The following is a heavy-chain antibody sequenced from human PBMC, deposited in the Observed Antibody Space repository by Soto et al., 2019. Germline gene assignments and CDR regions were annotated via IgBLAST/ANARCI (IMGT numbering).Heavy chain of an antibody. CDR2: ISGYNGNT. CDR3: ARGGSSWSAEYYQH. Sequence: QVQLMQSGREVKKPGASVRVSCKASGYTFTNYGISWVRQAPGQGPEGMGWISGYNGNTKYAQKFQGRVTMTTDTSTSTAYMEVRSLRFDDTVVYYCARGGSSWSAEYYQHWGQGTLVIVSS. V-gene: IGHV1-18*01. CDR1: GYTFTNYG. D-gene: IGHD6-13*01. J-gene: IGHJ1*01.